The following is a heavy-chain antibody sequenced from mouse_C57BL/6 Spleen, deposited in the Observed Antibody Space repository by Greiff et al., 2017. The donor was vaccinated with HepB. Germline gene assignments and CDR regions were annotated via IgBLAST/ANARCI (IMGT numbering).Heavy chain of an antibody. J-gene: IGHJ3*01. Sequence: VQLQQSGPELVKPGASVKISCKASGYTFTDYYMNWVKQSHGKSLEWIGDINPNNGGTSYNQKFKGKATLTVDKSSSTAYMALRSLTSEDSAVYYCARNYYGSSWGFAYWGQGTLVTVSA. CDR2: INPNNGGT. V-gene: IGHV1-26*01. CDR3: ARNYYGSSWGFAY. CDR1: GYTFTDYY. D-gene: IGHD1-1*01.